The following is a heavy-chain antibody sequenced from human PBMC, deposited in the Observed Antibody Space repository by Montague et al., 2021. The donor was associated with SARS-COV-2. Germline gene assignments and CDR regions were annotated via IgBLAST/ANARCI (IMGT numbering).Heavy chain of an antibody. Sequence: SETLSLTCTVSGGSISSSSYYWGWIRQPPGKGLEWIGSIYYSGSTYYNPSLKSRVTISVDTSKNQFSLKLSSVTAADTAVYYCARPVSWYVILSSSTNWFDPWGQGTLVTVSS. CDR3: ARPVSWYVILSSSTNWFDP. CDR2: IYYSGST. V-gene: IGHV4-39*01. CDR1: GGSISSSSYY. J-gene: IGHJ5*02. D-gene: IGHD3-9*01.